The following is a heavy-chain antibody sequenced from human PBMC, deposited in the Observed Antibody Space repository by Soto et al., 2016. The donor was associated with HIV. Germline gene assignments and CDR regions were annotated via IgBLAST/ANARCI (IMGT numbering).Heavy chain of an antibody. CDR3: TRRDYGGNGSGDY. J-gene: IGHJ4*02. V-gene: IGHV3-73*01. CDR1: GFTFSGSA. Sequence: EVQLVESGGGLVQPGGSLKLSCAASGFTFSGSAMHWVRQASGKGLEWVGRIRSKANSYATAYAASVKGRFTISRDDSKNTAYLQMNSLKTEDTAVYYCTRRDYGGNGSGDYWGQGTLVTVSS. D-gene: IGHD4-17*01. CDR2: IRSKANSYAT.